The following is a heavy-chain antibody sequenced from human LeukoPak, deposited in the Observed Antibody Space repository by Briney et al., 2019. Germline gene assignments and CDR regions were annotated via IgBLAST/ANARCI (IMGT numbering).Heavy chain of an antibody. D-gene: IGHD1-26*01. Sequence: ASVKVSCKASGYTFTGYYMHWVRQAPGQGLEWMGWINPNSGGTNYAQKFQGRVTMTRDTPISTAYMELSRLRSDDTAVYYRVRSYSEDRTRREMYYFDYWGQGTLVTVSS. CDR3: VRSYSEDRTRREMYYFDY. CDR1: GYTFTGYY. CDR2: INPNSGGT. V-gene: IGHV1-2*02. J-gene: IGHJ4*02.